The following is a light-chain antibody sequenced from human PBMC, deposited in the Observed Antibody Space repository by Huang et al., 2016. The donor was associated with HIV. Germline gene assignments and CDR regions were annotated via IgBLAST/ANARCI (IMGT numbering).Light chain of an antibody. CDR3: QQTHTPPWT. CDR2: ATS. Sequence: DIHMTQSPSSLPASVGDRVTITCRASQSITSYLHWYQQKPGKAPSILIYATSSLQGGVPSRFSGSGSGTHFTLTISSLRPEDFATYYCQQTHTPPWTFGQGT. V-gene: IGKV1-39*01. CDR1: QSITSY. J-gene: IGKJ1*01.